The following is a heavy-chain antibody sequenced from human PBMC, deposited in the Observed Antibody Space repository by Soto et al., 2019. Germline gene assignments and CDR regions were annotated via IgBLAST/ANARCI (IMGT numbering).Heavy chain of an antibody. Sequence: QVLLVQSGTEVTKPGSSVKVSCQASGSTSSDYALTWVRQAPGQGLEWMGGIIPIFGTANYAQRFQGRVSITADESSSTAYMELSSLKSEDTAVYYCAGSFKYGSGTFDALDVWGHGTMVMVSS. CDR2: IIPIFGTA. J-gene: IGHJ3*01. V-gene: IGHV1-69*01. CDR3: AGSFKYGSGTFDALDV. D-gene: IGHD3-10*01. CDR1: GSTSSDYA.